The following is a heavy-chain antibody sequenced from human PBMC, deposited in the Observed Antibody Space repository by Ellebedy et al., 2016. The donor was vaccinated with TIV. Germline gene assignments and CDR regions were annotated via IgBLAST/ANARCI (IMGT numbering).Heavy chain of an antibody. CDR2: ISSSNSYI. D-gene: IGHD6-19*01. Sequence: GESLKISCAASGFTFNTYSMNWVRQAPGEGLEWVSSISSSNSYINYADSVKGRFTISRDNANSSLFLEMNSLRAEDTAVYYCARGVGSGWYRHYYGMDVWGQGTTVTVSS. V-gene: IGHV3-21*01. J-gene: IGHJ6*02. CDR3: ARGVGSGWYRHYYGMDV. CDR1: GFTFNTYS.